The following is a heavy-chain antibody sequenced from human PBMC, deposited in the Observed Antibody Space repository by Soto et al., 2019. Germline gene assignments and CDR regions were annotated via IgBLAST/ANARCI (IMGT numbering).Heavy chain of an antibody. V-gene: IGHV1-69*06. J-gene: IGHJ4*02. CDR3: ARRDSGGFFRFFDS. CDR2: TGSGTGPG. Sequence: SVKVSFKASGGSLSTNPISWVRQAPGQGLEWMGGTGSGTGPGNNAQKFQGRLTVTADKSTSTVYMELTNLSSEDTAVYYCARRDSGGFFRFFDSWGQGTLVTVSS. D-gene: IGHD2-15*01. CDR1: GGSLSTNP.